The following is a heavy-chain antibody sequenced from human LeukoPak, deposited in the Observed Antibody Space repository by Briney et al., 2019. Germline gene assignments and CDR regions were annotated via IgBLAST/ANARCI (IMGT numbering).Heavy chain of an antibody. CDR1: GFTFRDYA. Sequence: GGSLRLSCAASGFTFRDYAMSWVRQAPGKGLEWVSALSGSGATTYYADSVKGRFTISRDNSKNTLYLQMNSLRAEDTAVYYCAKGGKWDVTPFDYWGQGTLVTVSS. J-gene: IGHJ4*02. D-gene: IGHD1-26*01. V-gene: IGHV3-23*01. CDR3: AKGGKWDVTPFDY. CDR2: LSGSGATT.